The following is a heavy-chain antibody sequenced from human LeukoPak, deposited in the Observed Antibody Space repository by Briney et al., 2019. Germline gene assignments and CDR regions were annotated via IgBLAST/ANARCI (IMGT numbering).Heavy chain of an antibody. D-gene: IGHD5-18*01. Sequence: PSETLSLTCAVYGGSFSGYYWSWIRQPPGKGLEWIGEINHSGSTSYNPSLKSRVTISVDTSKNQFSLKLSSVTAAGTAVYYCARGGTAMVPFDYWGQGTLVTVSS. J-gene: IGHJ4*02. CDR3: ARGGTAMVPFDY. CDR2: INHSGST. V-gene: IGHV4-34*01. CDR1: GGSFSGYY.